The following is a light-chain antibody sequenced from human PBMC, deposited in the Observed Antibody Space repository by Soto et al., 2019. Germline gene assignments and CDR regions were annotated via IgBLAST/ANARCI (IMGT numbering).Light chain of an antibody. CDR2: SNN. V-gene: IGLV1-44*01. J-gene: IGLJ1*01. CDR1: SSNIGSST. Sequence: QSALTQPPSASGTPGQRVTISCSGSSSNIGSSTVNWYQQLPGTAPKLLIYSNNQRPSGVPDRSSGSKSGTSASLAISGLQSEDEADYYCAAWDASLNGYVIGTGTKVTVL. CDR3: AAWDASLNGYV.